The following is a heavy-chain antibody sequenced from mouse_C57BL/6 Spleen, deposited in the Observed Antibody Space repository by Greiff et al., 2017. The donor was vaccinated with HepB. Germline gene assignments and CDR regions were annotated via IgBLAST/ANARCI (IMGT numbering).Heavy chain of an antibody. J-gene: IGHJ2*01. Sequence: QVQLQQPGAELVMPGASVKLSCKASGYTFTSYWMHWVKQRPGQGLEWIGEIDPSDSYTNYNQKFKGKSTLTVDKSSSTAYMQLSSLTSEDSAVYYCARRGGPPFDYWGQGTTLTVSS. D-gene: IGHD3-3*01. CDR2: IDPSDSYT. V-gene: IGHV1-69*01. CDR1: GYTFTSYW. CDR3: ARRGGPPFDY.